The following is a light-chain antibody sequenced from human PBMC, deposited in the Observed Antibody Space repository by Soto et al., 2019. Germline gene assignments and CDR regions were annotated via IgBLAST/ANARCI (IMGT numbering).Light chain of an antibody. CDR3: MQALQSRT. Sequence: IVMTQSPLSLPVTPGEPASISCRSSQSLMESNGVNYLDWYVQKPGQSPQLLIYLGSSRASGVPDRFSGSGSGTDFTLEISRVEAEDVGVYYCMQALQSRTFGQGTKVEIK. J-gene: IGKJ1*01. V-gene: IGKV2-28*01. CDR1: QSLMESNGVNY. CDR2: LGS.